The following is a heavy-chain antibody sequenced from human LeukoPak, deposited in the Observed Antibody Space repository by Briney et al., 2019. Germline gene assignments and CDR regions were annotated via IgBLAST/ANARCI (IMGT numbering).Heavy chain of an antibody. CDR2: TASDGGDR. CDR3: AFLIREPQH. J-gene: IGHJ1*01. V-gene: IGHV3-7*01. Sequence: GGSLRLSCVVSGFTFSRYYMGWVHQSPGKGLEWVAMTASDGGDRNYVDSVKGRFTIYRDNSKNTLYLQMNSLAAEDTAVYYCAFLIREPQHWGQGTLVTVSS. D-gene: IGHD1-26*01. CDR1: GFTFSRYY.